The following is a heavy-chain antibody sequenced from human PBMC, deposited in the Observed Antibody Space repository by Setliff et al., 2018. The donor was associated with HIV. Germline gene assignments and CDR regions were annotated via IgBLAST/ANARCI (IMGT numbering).Heavy chain of an antibody. CDR3: ARVVDRDYDFWSAYEY. CDR2: IIPKSGET. CDR1: GYTFTAHH. J-gene: IGHJ4*02. V-gene: IGHV1-2*02. Sequence: ASVKVSCKSSGYTFTAHHIHGVRQAPGQGPEWMGWIIPKSGETSYAEKFRGRVTMTRDKSLSTAYLELSWLTSDDTAVYYCARVVDRDYDFWSAYEYWGQGTMVTVSS. D-gene: IGHD3-3*01.